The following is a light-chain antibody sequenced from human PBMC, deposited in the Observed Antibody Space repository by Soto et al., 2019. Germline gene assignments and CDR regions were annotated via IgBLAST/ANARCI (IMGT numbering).Light chain of an antibody. Sequence: QSALTQPASVSGSPGQSITISCTGTSSDVGGYNYVSWYQQHPGKAPKLMIYEVSNRPSGVSNRFSGSKSGNTASLTISGLQAEDEAGYYCSSFTSSSTWVFGGGTKLTVL. CDR3: SSFTSSSTWV. CDR1: SSDVGGYNY. V-gene: IGLV2-14*01. J-gene: IGLJ3*02. CDR2: EVS.